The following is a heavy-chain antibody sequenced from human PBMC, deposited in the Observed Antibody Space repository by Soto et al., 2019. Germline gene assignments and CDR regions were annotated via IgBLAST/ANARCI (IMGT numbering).Heavy chain of an antibody. V-gene: IGHV1-69*06. CDR1: GGSFSTSS. CDR2: IIPLSDTP. Sequence: QEQLVQSGAEVKKPGSSVKVSCKASGGSFSTSSFSWVRQAPGQGFEWLGGIIPLSDTPTYAQKFQGRGTITADKSSSTVYVELSSLSSEDTAVFYCARDRTSISTIVVGTRLDAFDIWGQGTLVIVSS. CDR3: ARDRTSISTIVVGTRLDAFDI. D-gene: IGHD3-22*01. J-gene: IGHJ3*02.